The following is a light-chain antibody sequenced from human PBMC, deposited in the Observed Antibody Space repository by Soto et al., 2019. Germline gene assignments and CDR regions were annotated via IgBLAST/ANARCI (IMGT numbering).Light chain of an antibody. Sequence: QSALTQPASVSGSPGQSISISCTGTSSDVGGYNYVSWYQQRPGKAPKLMIYEVSNRPSGVSNRFSGSKSGNTASLTISGLQAEDEADYYCSSYTSTSTLLFGGGTQLTVL. CDR1: SSDVGGYNY. CDR3: SSYTSTSTLL. J-gene: IGLJ2*01. CDR2: EVS. V-gene: IGLV2-14*01.